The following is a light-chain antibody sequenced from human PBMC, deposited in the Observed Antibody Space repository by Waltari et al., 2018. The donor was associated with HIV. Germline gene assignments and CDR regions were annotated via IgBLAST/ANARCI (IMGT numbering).Light chain of an antibody. CDR3: QKYDDAPLT. V-gene: IGKV1-33*01. CDR1: QDITNY. Sequence: MQIPQFPSSLSASVVCRFTITCQASQDITNYLNWYQQKPGKPPKLLIYAASNLETGVPSRFSGSGSGTDFTFTITSLQPEDFASYYCQKYDDAPLTFAGGTKVEIK. CDR2: AAS. J-gene: IGKJ4*01.